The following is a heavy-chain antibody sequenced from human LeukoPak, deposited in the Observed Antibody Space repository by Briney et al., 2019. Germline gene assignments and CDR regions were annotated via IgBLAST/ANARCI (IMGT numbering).Heavy chain of an antibody. J-gene: IGHJ6*02. CDR3: AKDPGWIFGVVSGMDV. D-gene: IGHD3-3*01. V-gene: IGHV1-2*07. CDR1: GYIFTGYY. Sequence: ASVKVSCKASGYIFTGYYMHWVRQAPGQGLEWMGWINPNSGGTNYAHKFQGRVTMTRDTSISTAYMELSRLRSDDTAVYYCAKDPGWIFGVVSGMDVWGQGTTATVSS. CDR2: INPNSGGT.